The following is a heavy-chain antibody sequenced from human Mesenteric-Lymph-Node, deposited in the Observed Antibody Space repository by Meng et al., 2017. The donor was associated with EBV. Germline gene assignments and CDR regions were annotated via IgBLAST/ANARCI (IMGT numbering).Heavy chain of an antibody. CDR1: GGFISSGGYY. V-gene: IGHV4-30-4*01. J-gene: IGHJ4*02. CDR3: AREIYCTSASCPFDY. CDR2: IYYSGTT. Sequence: QVHLQDSGPGLVKPSQTLSLTCTLSGGFISSGGYYWSWIRQSPGKGLEWIGYIYYSGTTYYNPSLQSRVSMSMDSSRNQFSLKLSSVTAADTAVYYCAREIYCTSASCPFDYWGQGTLVTVSS. D-gene: IGHD2-2*01.